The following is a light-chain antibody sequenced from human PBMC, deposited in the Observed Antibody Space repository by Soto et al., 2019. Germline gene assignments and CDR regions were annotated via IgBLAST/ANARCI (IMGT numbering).Light chain of an antibody. CDR3: SAYAGSSNGV. J-gene: IGLJ1*01. V-gene: IGLV2-8*01. CDR1: SSDVGGYNF. Sequence: QSALTQPPSASGSPGQSVTISCTGTSSDVGGYNFVSWYQQHPGKAPKLIISEVSKRPSAVPDRFSGSKSGNTASLTVSGLQAEDEADYYCSAYAGSSNGVFGTGTKVTVL. CDR2: EVS.